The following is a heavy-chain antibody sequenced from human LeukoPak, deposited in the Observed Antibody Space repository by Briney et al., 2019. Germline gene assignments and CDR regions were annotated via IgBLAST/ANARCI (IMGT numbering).Heavy chain of an antibody. Sequence: PGGSLRLSCSASGFTLGSYAMHWVRQAPGKGLEYVSAISTSGGSTYYADSVKGRFTISRDNSKNTLYLRMSSLRAEDTAVYYCVKDLGYGDGLWASPFDYWGQGTLVTVSS. V-gene: IGHV3-64D*06. J-gene: IGHJ4*02. CDR2: ISTSGGST. CDR3: VKDLGYGDGLWASPFDY. CDR1: GFTLGSYA. D-gene: IGHD4-17*01.